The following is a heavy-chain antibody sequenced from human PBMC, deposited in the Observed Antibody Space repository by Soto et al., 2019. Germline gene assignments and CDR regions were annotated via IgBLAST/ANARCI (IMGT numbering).Heavy chain of an antibody. CDR1: GYTFSNYG. V-gene: IGHV1-18*04. CDR3: ARDTGTGKWFDF. D-gene: IGHD3-9*01. J-gene: IGHJ4*02. CDR2: ISGYNDNP. Sequence: QVQLVQSGAELKRPGASVKVSCKASGYTFSNYGFSWVRQAPGQGLEWMGWISGYNDNPNYDQKFQGRVTMSTDTATTTVHMELRSMRADDTAVYYCARDTGTGKWFDFWGQGALVTVST.